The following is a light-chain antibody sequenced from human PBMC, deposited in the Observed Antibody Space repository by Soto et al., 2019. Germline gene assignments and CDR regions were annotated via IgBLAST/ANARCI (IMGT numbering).Light chain of an antibody. Sequence: EIVLTQSPGTLSLSPGERATLSCRASQSVSSSYLAWYQQKPGQAPRLLIYGASSRATGIPDRFSGSGSGTDFTLTISRLEPEDFAVYYCQQYGSSPRFGQGTKLEIE. CDR1: QSVSSSY. J-gene: IGKJ2*03. CDR3: QQYGSSPR. CDR2: GAS. V-gene: IGKV3-20*01.